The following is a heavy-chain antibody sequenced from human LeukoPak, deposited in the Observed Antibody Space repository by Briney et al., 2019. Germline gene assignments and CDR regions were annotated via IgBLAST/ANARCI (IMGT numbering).Heavy chain of an antibody. J-gene: IGHJ4*02. V-gene: IGHV1-8*02. Sequence: ASVKVSRKASGYTFTSYDINWVRQATGQGLEWMGWMNPNSGNTGYAQKLQGRVTMTTDTSTSTAYMELRSLRSDDTAVYYCARAAGDSSGYYYYWGQGTLVTVSS. D-gene: IGHD3-22*01. CDR3: ARAAGDSSGYYYY. CDR1: GYTFTSYD. CDR2: MNPNSGNT.